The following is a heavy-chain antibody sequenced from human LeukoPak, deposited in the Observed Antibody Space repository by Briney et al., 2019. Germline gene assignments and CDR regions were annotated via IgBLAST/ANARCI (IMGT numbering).Heavy chain of an antibody. CDR3: TTDPLYSSSWYGGSYFDY. V-gene: IGHV3-15*01. D-gene: IGHD6-13*01. CDR2: IKSKTDGGTT. J-gene: IGHJ4*02. Sequence: GGSLRLSCGASELAFKNVWMSWVRQAPGKGLEWVGRIKSKTDGGTTDYAAPVKGRFTISRDDSKNTLYLQMNSLKTEDTAVYYCTTDPLYSSSWYGGSYFDYWGQGTLVTVSS. CDR1: ELAFKNVW.